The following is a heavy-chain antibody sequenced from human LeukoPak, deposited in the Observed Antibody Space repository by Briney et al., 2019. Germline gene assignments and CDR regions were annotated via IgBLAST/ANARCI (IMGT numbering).Heavy chain of an antibody. V-gene: IGHV3-30*04. CDR3: ARGHCSGGSCFDY. Sequence: GGSLRLSCAASGFTFSSYAMHWVRQAPGKGLEWVAVISYDGSNKYYADSVKGRFTISRDNSKNTLYLQMNSLRAEDTAVYYCARGHCSGGSCFDYWGQGTLVTVSS. CDR2: ISYDGSNK. CDR1: GFTFSSYA. J-gene: IGHJ4*02. D-gene: IGHD2-15*01.